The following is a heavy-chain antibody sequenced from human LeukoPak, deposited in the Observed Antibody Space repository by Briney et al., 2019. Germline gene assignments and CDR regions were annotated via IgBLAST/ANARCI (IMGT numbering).Heavy chain of an antibody. D-gene: IGHD3-16*01. V-gene: IGHV1-8*02. CDR3: ARVGFGRDYYYYMDV. Sequence: ASVKVSCKASGYTFTSYDINWVRQATGQELEWMGWMNPNSGNTGYAQKFQGRVTMTRNTSISTAYMELSSLRSEDTAVYYCARVGFGRDYYYYMDVWGKGTTVTISS. J-gene: IGHJ6*03. CDR2: MNPNSGNT. CDR1: GYTFTSYD.